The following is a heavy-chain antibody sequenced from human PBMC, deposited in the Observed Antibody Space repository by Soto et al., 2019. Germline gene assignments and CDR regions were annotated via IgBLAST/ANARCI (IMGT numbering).Heavy chain of an antibody. CDR3: ARVNYYDSSGYRILNWFDP. Sequence: KPGGSLRLSCAASGFTFSSYSMNWVRQAPGKGLEWVSSISSSSSYIYYADSVKGRFTISRDNAKNSLYLQMNSLRAEDTAVYYCARVNYYDSSGYRILNWFDPWGQGTLVTVSS. V-gene: IGHV3-21*01. J-gene: IGHJ5*02. CDR1: GFTFSSYS. CDR2: ISSSSSYI. D-gene: IGHD3-22*01.